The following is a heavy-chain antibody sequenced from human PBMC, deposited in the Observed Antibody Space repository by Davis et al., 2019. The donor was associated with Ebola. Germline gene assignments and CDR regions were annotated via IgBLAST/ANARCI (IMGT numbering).Heavy chain of an antibody. CDR1: ESTFSLYG. J-gene: IGHJ4*02. Sequence: PSATLSLTCAASESTFSLYGMNWVRQAPGKGLEWISYISDSGSTTYYTDSVKGRFTISSDNAKNSLYLQMNTLRVEDTAIYYCVPGTWIRGQGTLVTVSS. CDR2: ISDSGSTT. CDR3: VPGTWI. V-gene: IGHV3-48*04. D-gene: IGHD5-18*01.